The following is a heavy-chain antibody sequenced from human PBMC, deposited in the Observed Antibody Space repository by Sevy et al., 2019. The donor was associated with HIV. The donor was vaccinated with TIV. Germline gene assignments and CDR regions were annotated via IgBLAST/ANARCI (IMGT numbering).Heavy chain of an antibody. V-gene: IGHV5-51*01. CDR3: ARISSSHRAYYYYFGMDV. Sequence: GESLKISFKGSEYNFTNYWIGWVRQMPGKGLEWMGIIYPGDSGTRYSPSFQDQVTISADKCISTAYLEWSSLKASDTAMYYCARISSSHRAYYYYFGMDVWGQGTTVTVSS. D-gene: IGHD6-6*01. J-gene: IGHJ6*02. CDR1: EYNFTNYW. CDR2: IYPGDSGT.